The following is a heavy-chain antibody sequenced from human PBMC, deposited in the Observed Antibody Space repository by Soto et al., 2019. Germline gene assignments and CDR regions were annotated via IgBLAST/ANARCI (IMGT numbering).Heavy chain of an antibody. D-gene: IGHD6-13*01. Sequence: SETLSLTCIVSGDSISSGSYYWGWIRQSPGKGLEWIGSISYSGSTYYNPSLKSRVTISADTSNNHFPLNLGSVTAADTAVYYCAKWEQQLGNFDYWGQGILVTVSS. CDR2: ISYSGST. CDR3: AKWEQQLGNFDY. J-gene: IGHJ4*02. CDR1: GDSISSGSYY. V-gene: IGHV4-39*02.